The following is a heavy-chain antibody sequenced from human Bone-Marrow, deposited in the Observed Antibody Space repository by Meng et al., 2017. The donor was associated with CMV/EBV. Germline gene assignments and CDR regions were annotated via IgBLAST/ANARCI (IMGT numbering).Heavy chain of an antibody. Sequence: SGITFSSYGMHWVRQAPGKGLEWVAFIRYDGSNKYYADSVKGRFTISRDNSKNTLYLQMNSLRAEDTAVYYCAKGAYYYDSSGYYYDWGQGTLVTVSS. V-gene: IGHV3-30*02. CDR2: IRYDGSNK. J-gene: IGHJ4*02. CDR3: AKGAYYYDSSGYYYD. CDR1: GITFSSYG. D-gene: IGHD3-22*01.